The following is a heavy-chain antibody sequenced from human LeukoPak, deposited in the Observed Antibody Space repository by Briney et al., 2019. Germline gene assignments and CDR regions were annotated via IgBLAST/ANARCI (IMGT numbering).Heavy chain of an antibody. CDR1: GFTFSSYG. D-gene: IGHD3-10*01. CDR3: AKDHGRDYYGSGRYDY. V-gene: IGHV3-23*01. J-gene: IGHJ4*02. Sequence: QSGGSLRLSCAASGFTFSSYGMSWVRQAPGKGLEWVSAISGSGGSTYYADSVKGRFTISRDNSKNTLYLQMTSLRAEDTAVYYCAKDHGRDYYGSGRYDYWGQGTLVTVSS. CDR2: ISGSGGST.